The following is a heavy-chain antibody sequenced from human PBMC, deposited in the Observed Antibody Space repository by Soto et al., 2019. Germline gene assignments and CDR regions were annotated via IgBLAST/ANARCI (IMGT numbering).Heavy chain of an antibody. J-gene: IGHJ4*02. CDR3: ARDKADGYNLYYFDY. CDR1: GYTFTSYA. D-gene: IGHD5-12*01. Sequence: ASVKVSCKASGYTFTSYAMHWVRQAPGQRLEWMGWINAGNGNTKYSQKFQGRVTITRDTSASTAYMELSSLRSEDTAVYYCARDKADGYNLYYFDYWGQGTLVTVPQ. V-gene: IGHV1-3*01. CDR2: INAGNGNT.